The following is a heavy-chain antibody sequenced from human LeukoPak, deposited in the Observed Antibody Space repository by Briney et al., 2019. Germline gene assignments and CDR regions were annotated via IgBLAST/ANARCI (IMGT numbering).Heavy chain of an antibody. CDR2: IYYSGST. J-gene: IGHJ4*02. V-gene: IGHV4-59*01. Sequence: TSETLSLTCTVSGGSISSYYWSWIRQPPGKGLEWIGYIYYSGSTNYNPSLKSRVTISVDTSKNQFSLKLSSVTAADTAVYYCAEGGLQYDRFDYWGQGTLVTVSS. CDR1: GGSISSYY. D-gene: IGHD1-1*01. CDR3: AEGGLQYDRFDY.